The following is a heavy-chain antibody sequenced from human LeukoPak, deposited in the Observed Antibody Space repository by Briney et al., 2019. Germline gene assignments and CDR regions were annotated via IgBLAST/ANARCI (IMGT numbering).Heavy chain of an antibody. CDR1: GDSIITSSYD. J-gene: IGHJ4*01. Sequence: PSETLSLTCTVSGDSIITSSYDWGWIRQPPGKGLEWLGSIYYSGITHYNPSLKRRVTIYVDTSRNQFSLHLYSVTAADTAVFYCARSDYYDYTPIAVWGHGTLVTVSS. CDR2: IYYSGIT. V-gene: IGHV4-39*01. D-gene: IGHD3-22*01. CDR3: ARSDYYDYTPIAV.